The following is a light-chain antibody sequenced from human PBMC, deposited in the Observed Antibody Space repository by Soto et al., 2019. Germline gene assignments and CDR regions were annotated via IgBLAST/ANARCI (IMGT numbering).Light chain of an antibody. CDR3: SSYTTSSTVV. CDR2: EVS. J-gene: IGLJ2*01. V-gene: IGLV2-14*01. CDR1: SSDVGGYNY. Sequence: QSALTQPASVSGSPGQSITISCTGTSSDVGGYNYVSWYQQHPGKAPKLMIYEVSNQPSGDSNRFSGSKSGNTASLTISGLQAEDEDDYYCSSYTTSSTVVFGGGTKLTIL.